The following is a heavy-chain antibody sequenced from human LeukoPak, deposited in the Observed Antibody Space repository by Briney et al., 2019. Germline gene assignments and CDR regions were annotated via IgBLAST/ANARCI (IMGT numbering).Heavy chain of an antibody. Sequence: GGSLRLSCAASGLTLRNFAMSWVRQAPGKGLEWVSSISISGDNTHYADSVKGRFTISRDNAKNSLYLQMNSLRAEDTALYYCARAPQQGGYMDVWGKGTTVTVSS. D-gene: IGHD1-1*01. CDR3: ARAPQQGGYMDV. CDR1: GLTLRNFA. J-gene: IGHJ6*03. V-gene: IGHV3-23*01. CDR2: ISISGDNT.